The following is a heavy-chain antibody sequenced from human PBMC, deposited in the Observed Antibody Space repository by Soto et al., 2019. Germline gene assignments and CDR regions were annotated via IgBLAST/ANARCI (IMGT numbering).Heavy chain of an antibody. V-gene: IGHV1-18*04. J-gene: IGHJ6*02. CDR3: ARQSGSYYGMAV. Sequence: ASVKVSCKASGYNFIGYGISWVRKAPGQGLEWMGWISGYNGDTRYAQNFQGRVTMTTDASTNKAYMDLRTLRSDDTAVYYCARQSGSYYGMAVLGQGTTVTVSS. D-gene: IGHD3-3*01. CDR1: GYNFIGYG. CDR2: ISGYNGDT.